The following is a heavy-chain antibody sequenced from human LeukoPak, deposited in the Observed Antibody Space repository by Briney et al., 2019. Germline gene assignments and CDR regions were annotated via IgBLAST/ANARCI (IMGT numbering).Heavy chain of an antibody. D-gene: IGHD1-14*01. J-gene: IGHJ4*02. CDR1: RGSISSYY. CDR3: ARYVEPEAFDY. CDR2: IYYSGST. V-gene: IGHV4-59*01. Sequence: SETLSLTCTVSRGSISSYYWGWIRQPPGKGREGIGYIYYSGSTNYNPSLKRRVTISVDTSKTQFSLKLSPVTAAATAVYYCARYVEPEAFDYWGQGTLVTVSS.